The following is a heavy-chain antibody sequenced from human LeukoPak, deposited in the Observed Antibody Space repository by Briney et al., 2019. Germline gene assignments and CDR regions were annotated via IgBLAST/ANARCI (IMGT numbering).Heavy chain of an antibody. CDR3: ARDNDYGVDY. J-gene: IGHJ4*02. D-gene: IGHD4-17*01. V-gene: IGHV3-21*01. CDR1: GFTFSTSS. CDR2: ISSSSSYR. Sequence: GGSLRLSCAASGFTFSTSSMNWVRQVPGKGLEWVSYISSSSSYRYYADSVKGRFTISRDNAKNSLYLQMDSLRAEDTAVYYCARDNDYGVDYWGQGTLVTVSS.